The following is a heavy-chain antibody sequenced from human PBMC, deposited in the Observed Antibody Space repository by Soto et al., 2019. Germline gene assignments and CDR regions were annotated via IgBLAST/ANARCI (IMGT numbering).Heavy chain of an antibody. V-gene: IGHV1-2*02. Sequence: QVRLVQSGAEVKEPGDSVRVSCEASGYTFTAYHIHWVRQAPGQGLEWMGWINPKFGDTGYAQDFQGRVSMTSDMSISTVYMELSRLTSDDTAIYYCARNMDYYYGRGSCNGHGVWGQGTTVTVFS. J-gene: IGHJ6*02. CDR3: ARNMDYYYGRGSCNGHGV. CDR1: GYTFTAYH. CDR2: INPKFGDT. D-gene: IGHD3-10*02.